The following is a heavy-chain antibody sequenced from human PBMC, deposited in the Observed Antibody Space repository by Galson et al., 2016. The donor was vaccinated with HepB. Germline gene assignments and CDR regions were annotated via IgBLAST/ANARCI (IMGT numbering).Heavy chain of an antibody. Sequence: SVKVSCKASGYTFTSSDINWVRQATGQGLEWMGWMNPKSGNTGYAQKFQGRVTMTRDTSISTAYMELSSLRSEDTAVYYCAREIPRKQLWLRFGYFDSWGQGTLVTVSS. V-gene: IGHV1-8*01. CDR1: GYTFTSSD. J-gene: IGHJ4*02. D-gene: IGHD5-18*01. CDR2: MNPKSGNT. CDR3: AREIPRKQLWLRFGYFDS.